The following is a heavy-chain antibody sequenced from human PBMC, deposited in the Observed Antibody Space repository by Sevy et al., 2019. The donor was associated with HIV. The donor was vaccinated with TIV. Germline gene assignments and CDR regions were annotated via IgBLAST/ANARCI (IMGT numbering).Heavy chain of an antibody. V-gene: IGHV3-53*01. CDR2: IYSDGRT. Sequence: GVSLRLSCVVSGFSVSSNYMSWVRQAPGKGLEWVSNIYSDGRTYYADSVRGRFTISRDTSKNTVYLEMKSLRAEDTAVYYCTREDIVLGEDNYYGMDVWGHGTTVTVS. CDR3: TREDIVLGEDNYYGMDV. D-gene: IGHD2-15*01. J-gene: IGHJ6*02. CDR1: GFSVSSNY.